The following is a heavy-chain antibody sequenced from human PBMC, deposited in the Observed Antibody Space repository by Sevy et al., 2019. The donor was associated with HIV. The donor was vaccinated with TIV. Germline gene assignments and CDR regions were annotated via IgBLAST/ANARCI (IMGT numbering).Heavy chain of an antibody. CDR1: GFTFRNYA. J-gene: IGHJ4*02. CDR3: ARKYDSSGYFDY. D-gene: IGHD3-22*01. V-gene: IGHV3-23*01. CDR2: ISGTGGSGDET. Sequence: GGSLRLSCAASGFTFRNYAMNWVRQAPGKGLEWVSGISGTGGSGDETHYADSVKGRFTISRDDSKNSLYLQLNTLRAEDTAIYYCARKYDSSGYFDYWGQGTLVTVSS.